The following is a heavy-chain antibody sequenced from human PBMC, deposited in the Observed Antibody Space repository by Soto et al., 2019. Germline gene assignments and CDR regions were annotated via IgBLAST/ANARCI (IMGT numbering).Heavy chain of an antibody. D-gene: IGHD6-6*01. V-gene: IGHV4-31*11. CDR3: AREDAARIERWFDA. Sequence: QVQLQESGPRLVKPSQTLSLSCAVSGGSIISASYSWNWIRQSPGRGLEWSGHIYSSGSTYYNPSLKSRVSISVDTSNNQFSRKLTSVTAADTAVYFCAREDAARIERWFDAWGQGILVTVSS. J-gene: IGHJ5*02. CDR2: IYSSGST. CDR1: GGSIISASYS.